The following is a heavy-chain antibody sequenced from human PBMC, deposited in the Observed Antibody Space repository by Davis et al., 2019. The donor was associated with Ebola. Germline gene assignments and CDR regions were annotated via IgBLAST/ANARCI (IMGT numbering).Heavy chain of an antibody. D-gene: IGHD6-6*01. CDR1: GYTFTSYY. CDR2: INPSGGST. J-gene: IGHJ6*02. V-gene: IGHV1-46*01. CDR3: ARDNGGSSPHYYYYYYGMDV. Sequence: AASVQVSCKASGYTFTSYYMHWVRQAPGQGLEWMGIINPSGGSTSYAQKLQGRVTMTTDTSTSTAYMELRSLRSDDTAVYYCARDNGGSSPHYYYYYYGMDVWGQGTTVTVSS.